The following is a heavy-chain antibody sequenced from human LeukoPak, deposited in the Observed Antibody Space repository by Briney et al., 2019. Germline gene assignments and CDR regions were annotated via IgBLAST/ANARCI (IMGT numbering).Heavy chain of an antibody. D-gene: IGHD5-18*01. CDR1: RGTFSSYA. CDR3: ARSGYSYGYAFDY. CDR2: IIPISGTA. Sequence: SLKVSCKASRGTFSSYAISWVRQAPGQGLEWMGGIIPISGTANYAQKFQGRVTITSDKSTSTAYMELSSLRSEDTAVYYCARSGYSYGYAFDYWGQGTLVTVSS. V-gene: IGHV1-69*06. J-gene: IGHJ4*02.